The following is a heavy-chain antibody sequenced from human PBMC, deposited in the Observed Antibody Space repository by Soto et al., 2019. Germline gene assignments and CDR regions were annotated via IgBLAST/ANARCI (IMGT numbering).Heavy chain of an antibody. Sequence: SAKVSYKAPTDTFTSYYINWVRQAPGQGLEWMGVINPHGGSTAYAQKFKGRVTLTRDTSASTVYMEVSSLTSEDTAMYYCARSSGGNFGIIIEGTNWFAPWGQGTLVTVYS. CDR3: ARSSGGNFGIIIEGTNWFAP. CDR1: TDTFTSYY. J-gene: IGHJ5*02. V-gene: IGHV1-46*01. D-gene: IGHD1-26*01. CDR2: INPHGGST.